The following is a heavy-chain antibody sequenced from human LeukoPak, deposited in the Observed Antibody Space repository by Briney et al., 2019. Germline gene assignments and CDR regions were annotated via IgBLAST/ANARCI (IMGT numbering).Heavy chain of an antibody. V-gene: IGHV3-48*03. CDR2: ISSVGSSI. J-gene: IGHJ4*02. Sequence: GSLRLSCAASGFTFSNYEMNWVRQAPGKGLEWLSYISSVGSSIYYADSVRGRFTISRDNAKNSLYLQMNSLRAEDTAVYYCARDNTVPYFAYWGQGTLVTVSS. CDR1: GFTFSNYE. CDR3: ARDNTVPYFAY. D-gene: IGHD4-17*01.